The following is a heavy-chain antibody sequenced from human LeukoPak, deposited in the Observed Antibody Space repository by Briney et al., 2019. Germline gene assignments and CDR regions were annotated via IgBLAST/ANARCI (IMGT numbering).Heavy chain of an antibody. D-gene: IGHD6-19*01. Sequence: GGSLRLSCEASGFTSSSDWVSWVRQAPGGGRERVAIIKQDGSEKDYVDSVTGRFTISRDNAKNSLYLQMNSLRDEDTAVYYCARDTSAWRYGMDVWGQGTTVTVSS. V-gene: IGHV3-7*01. CDR3: ARDTSAWRYGMDV. CDR2: IKQDGSEK. CDR1: GFTSSSDW. J-gene: IGHJ6*02.